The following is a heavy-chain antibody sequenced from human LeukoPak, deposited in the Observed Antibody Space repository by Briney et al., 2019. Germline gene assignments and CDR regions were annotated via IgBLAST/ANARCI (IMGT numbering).Heavy chain of an antibody. D-gene: IGHD3-10*01. CDR2: ISYDGSNK. J-gene: IGHJ4*02. Sequence: GGSLRLSCAASGFTFSSYAMHWVRQAPGKGLEWVAVISYDGSNKYYADSVKGRFTISRDNSKNTLYLQMNSLRAEDTAVYYCAKAYYGSGSYSGLYYFDYWGQGTLVTVSS. CDR1: GFTFSSYA. CDR3: AKAYYGSGSYSGLYYFDY. V-gene: IGHV3-30*04.